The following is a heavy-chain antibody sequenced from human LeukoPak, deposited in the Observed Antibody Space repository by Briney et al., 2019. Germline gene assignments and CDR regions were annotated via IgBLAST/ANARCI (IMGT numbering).Heavy chain of an antibody. CDR1: GIIFSNYG. V-gene: IGHV3-23*01. CDR2: ISPSGGTT. Sequence: GGSLRLSCEASGIIFSNYGMNWVRQAPGKRLEWVSGISPSGGTTYYADSLKGRFSISRGNSKNTVYLQMNSLRADDTAVYYCARDLSWGAFIWGQGTMVTVSS. J-gene: IGHJ3*02. D-gene: IGHD3-16*01. CDR3: ARDLSWGAFI.